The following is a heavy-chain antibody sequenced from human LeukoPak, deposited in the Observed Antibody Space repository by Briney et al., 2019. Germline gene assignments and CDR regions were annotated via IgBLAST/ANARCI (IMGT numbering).Heavy chain of an antibody. V-gene: IGHV4-39*01. Sequence: PSETLSLTCTASGGSISSSSYYWGWIRQPPGKGLEWIGSIYYSGSTYYNPSLKSRVTISVDTSKNQFSLKLSSVTAADTAVYYCGYQLLNGYFDYWGQGTLVTVSS. CDR3: GYQLLNGYFDY. J-gene: IGHJ4*02. D-gene: IGHD2-2*01. CDR1: GGSISSSSYY. CDR2: IYYSGST.